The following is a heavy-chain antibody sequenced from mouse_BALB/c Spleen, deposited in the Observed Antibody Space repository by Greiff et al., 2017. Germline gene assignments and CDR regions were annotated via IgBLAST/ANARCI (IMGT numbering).Heavy chain of an antibody. D-gene: IGHD2-10*02. Sequence: VQLQQSGPGLVKPSQSLSLTCSVTGYSITSGYYWNWIRQFPGNKLEWMGYISYDGSNNYNPSLKNRISITRDTSKNQFFLKLNSVTTEDTATYYCEGYGNYEDYWGQGTTLTVSS. J-gene: IGHJ2*01. CDR1: GYSITSGYY. V-gene: IGHV3-6*02. CDR2: ISYDGSN. CDR3: EGYGNYEDY.